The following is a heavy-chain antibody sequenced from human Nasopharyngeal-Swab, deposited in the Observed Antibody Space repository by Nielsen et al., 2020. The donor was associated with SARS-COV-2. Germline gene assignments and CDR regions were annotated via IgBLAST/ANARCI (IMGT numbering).Heavy chain of an antibody. D-gene: IGHD2-2*02. Sequence: SETLSLTCTVSGGSISSSSYYWGWIRQPPGKGLEWIGYIYYSGSTNYNPSLKSRVTISVDTSKNQFSLKLSSVTAADTAVYYCATSIVVVPAAISPDAFDIWGQGTMVTVSS. CDR1: GGSISSSSYY. CDR3: ATSIVVVPAAISPDAFDI. CDR2: IYYSGST. V-gene: IGHV4-61*05. J-gene: IGHJ3*02.